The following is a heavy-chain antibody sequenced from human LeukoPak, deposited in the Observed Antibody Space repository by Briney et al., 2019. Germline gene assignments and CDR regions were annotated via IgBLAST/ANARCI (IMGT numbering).Heavy chain of an antibody. Sequence: GGSLRLSCAASGVTVSSNYMSWVRQAPGKGLEWGSVIYSGGSTYYADSVKGRFTISRDNSKNTLYLQMNSLRAEDTAVYYCARDERVLLWFGELLDYWGQGTLVTVSS. V-gene: IGHV3-66*02. CDR2: IYSGGST. D-gene: IGHD3-10*01. CDR1: GVTVSSNY. J-gene: IGHJ4*02. CDR3: ARDERVLLWFGELLDY.